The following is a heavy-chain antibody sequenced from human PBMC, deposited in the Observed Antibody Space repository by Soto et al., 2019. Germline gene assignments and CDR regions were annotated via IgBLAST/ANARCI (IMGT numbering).Heavy chain of an antibody. J-gene: IGHJ4*02. Sequence: EVQLLESGGGLVQPGGSLRLSCAASGFTFRSYAMSWVRQAPGKGLEWVSGISGSSGSTYYADSVKGRFTISRDNSKNTLFLQMNCLRAEDTAMYYCAKDRESSTAPRGGCDYWGQGTLVTVSS. V-gene: IGHV3-23*01. CDR2: ISGSSGST. CDR3: AKDRESSTAPRGGCDY. D-gene: IGHD6-6*01. CDR1: GFTFRSYA.